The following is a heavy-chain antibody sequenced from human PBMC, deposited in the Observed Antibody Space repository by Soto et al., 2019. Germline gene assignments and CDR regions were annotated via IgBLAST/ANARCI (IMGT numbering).Heavy chain of an antibody. CDR2: ISGSGGST. D-gene: IGHD6-6*01. J-gene: IGHJ4*02. V-gene: IGHV3-23*01. CDR3: AKGKAARPWLYYFDY. Sequence: GGSLRLSCAASGFTFSSYAMSWVRQAPGKGLEWVSAISGSGGSTYYADSVKGRFTISRDNSKNTLYLQMNSLRAEDTAVYYCAKGKAARPWLYYFDYWGQGTLVTVSS. CDR1: GFTFSSYA.